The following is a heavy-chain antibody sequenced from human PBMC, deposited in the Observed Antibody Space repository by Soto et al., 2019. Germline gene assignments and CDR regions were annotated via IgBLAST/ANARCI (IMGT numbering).Heavy chain of an antibody. CDR3: TRAGNFLSGYFDY. Sequence: GGSLRLSCTASGFTFGDYAMSWVRQAPGKGLEWVGCIRSKAYGGTTEYAASVKGRFTISRDDSKSIAYLQMNSLKTEDTDVYYCTRAGNFLSGYFDYWGQGTLVTVSS. CDR1: GFTFGDYA. CDR2: IRSKAYGGTT. J-gene: IGHJ4*02. D-gene: IGHD3-3*01. V-gene: IGHV3-49*04.